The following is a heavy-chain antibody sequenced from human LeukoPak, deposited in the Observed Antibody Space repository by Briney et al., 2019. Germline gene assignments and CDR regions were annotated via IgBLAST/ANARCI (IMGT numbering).Heavy chain of an antibody. J-gene: IGHJ4*02. CDR2: IIPIFGTA. CDR3: AREIFYGSGSYGY. CDR1: GGTFSSYA. D-gene: IGHD3-10*01. V-gene: IGHV1-69*13. Sequence: SVKVSCKASGGTFSSYAISWVRQAPGQGLVWMGGIIPIFGTANYAQKFQGRVTITADESTSTAYMELSSLRSEDTAVYYCAREIFYGSGSYGYWGQGTLVTVSS.